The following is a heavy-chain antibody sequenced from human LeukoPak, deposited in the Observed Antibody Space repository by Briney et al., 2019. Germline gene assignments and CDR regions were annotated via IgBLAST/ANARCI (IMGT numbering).Heavy chain of an antibody. Sequence: PGGSLRLSCAASGFTFSSYAMSWVRQAPGKGLEWVSAISGSGGSTYYADSVKGRFTISRDNSKNTLYLQMNSLRAEDTAVYYCAKDLGPSLWGTNRGLFDYWGQGTLVTVSS. CDR3: AKDLGPSLWGTNRGLFDY. V-gene: IGHV3-23*01. J-gene: IGHJ4*02. D-gene: IGHD1-1*01. CDR2: ISGSGGST. CDR1: GFTFSSYA.